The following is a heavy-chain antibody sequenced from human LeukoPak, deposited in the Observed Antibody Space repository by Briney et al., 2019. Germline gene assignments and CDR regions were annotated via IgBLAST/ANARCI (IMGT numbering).Heavy chain of an antibody. V-gene: IGHV3-7*01. J-gene: IGHJ4*02. CDR3: ARDTRYLDY. CDR1: GFTFNNYW. Sequence: PGGSLRLSCAASGFTFNNYWMTWVRQAPGKGLEWVGNINLDGSDKYYGDSVKGRFTISRDNAKNSLYLQMNSLRAEDTAVYYCARDTRYLDYWGQGNMVTVSS. CDR2: INLDGSDK.